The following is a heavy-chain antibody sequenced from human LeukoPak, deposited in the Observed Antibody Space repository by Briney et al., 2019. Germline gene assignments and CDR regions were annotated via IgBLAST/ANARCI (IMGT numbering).Heavy chain of an antibody. Sequence: GASVKVSCKASGYTFTGYYMHWVRQAPGQGLEWMGWISTYNGNTNYAQKLQGRVTMTTDTSTSTAYMELKSLRSDDTAMYYCARLKRGGVAGTGYLQHWGQGSLVTVSS. D-gene: IGHD6-19*01. J-gene: IGHJ1*01. V-gene: IGHV1-18*04. CDR2: ISTYNGNT. CDR1: GYTFTGYY. CDR3: ARLKRGGVAGTGYLQH.